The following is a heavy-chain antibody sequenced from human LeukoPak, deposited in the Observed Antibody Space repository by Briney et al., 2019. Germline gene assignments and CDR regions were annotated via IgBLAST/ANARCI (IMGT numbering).Heavy chain of an antibody. Sequence: GGSLRLSCAASGFTFNNYWMSCVRQAPGKGLEWVAVIGYDGSTEYHADSVKGRFTISRDNSKNTLHLQTNSLRAEDTGVYYCAKEYSSGRIDYWGQGTLVTVSS. J-gene: IGHJ4*02. D-gene: IGHD6-19*01. CDR1: GFTFNNYW. CDR2: IGYDGSTE. V-gene: IGHV3-30*18. CDR3: AKEYSSGRIDY.